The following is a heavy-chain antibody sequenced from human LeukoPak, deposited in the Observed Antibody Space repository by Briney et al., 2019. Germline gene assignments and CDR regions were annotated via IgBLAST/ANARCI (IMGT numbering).Heavy chain of an antibody. CDR1: GFTFSSYG. CDR2: IWYDGSNK. Sequence: GGSLRLSCAASGFTFSSYGMPWVRQAPGKGLEWVAVIWYDGSNKYYADSVKGRFTISRDNSKNTLYLQMNSLRAEDTAVYYCARDREYSSSWAVSWGQGTLVTVSS. J-gene: IGHJ4*02. CDR3: ARDREYSSSWAVS. V-gene: IGHV3-33*01. D-gene: IGHD6-13*01.